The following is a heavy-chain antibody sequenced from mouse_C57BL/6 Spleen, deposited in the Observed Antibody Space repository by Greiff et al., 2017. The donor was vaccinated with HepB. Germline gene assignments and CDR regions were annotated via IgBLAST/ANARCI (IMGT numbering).Heavy chain of an antibody. D-gene: IGHD2-3*01. CDR3: ANNGDGFYAMDY. V-gene: IGHV2-5*01. CDR2: IWRGGST. Sequence: VQLQQSGPGLVQPSQSLSITCTVSGFSLTSYGVHWVRQSPGKGLEWLGVIWRGGSTDYNAAFMSRLSITKANSKCQFFFKLNSLQADDTAIYCCANNGDGFYAMDYWGQGTSVTVSS. CDR1: GFSLTSYG. J-gene: IGHJ4*01.